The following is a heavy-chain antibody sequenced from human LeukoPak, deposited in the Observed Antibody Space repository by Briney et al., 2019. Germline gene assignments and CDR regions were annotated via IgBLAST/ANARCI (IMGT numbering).Heavy chain of an antibody. Sequence: ASVKVSCKASGYTFTSYGISWVRQAPGQGLEWMGWISAYNGNTNYAQKLQGRVTMTTDTSTSTAYMELRSLRSDDTAVYYCARGGVFNYYDSSGYPDWGQGTLVTVSS. D-gene: IGHD3-22*01. CDR1: GYTFTSYG. CDR3: ARGGVFNYYDSSGYPD. J-gene: IGHJ4*02. V-gene: IGHV1-18*01. CDR2: ISAYNGNT.